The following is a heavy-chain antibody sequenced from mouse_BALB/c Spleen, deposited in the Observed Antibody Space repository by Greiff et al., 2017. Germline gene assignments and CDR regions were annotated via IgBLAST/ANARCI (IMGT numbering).Heavy chain of an antibody. Sequence: VQLQQSGAELAKPGASVKMSCKASGYTFTSYWMHWVNQRPGQGLEWIGYINPSTGYTEYNQKFKDKATLTADKSSSTAYMQLSSLTSEDSAVYYCERRGSAYAMDYWGQGTSVTVSS. J-gene: IGHJ4*01. V-gene: IGHV1-7*01. CDR3: ERRGSAYAMDY. CDR1: GYTFTSYW. CDR2: INPSTGYT.